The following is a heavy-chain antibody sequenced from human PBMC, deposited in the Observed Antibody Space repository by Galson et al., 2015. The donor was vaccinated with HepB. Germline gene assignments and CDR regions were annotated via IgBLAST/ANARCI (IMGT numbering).Heavy chain of an antibody. J-gene: IGHJ4*02. D-gene: IGHD1-1*01. CDR2: ISSDGSNK. CDR3: VRDDFNDPSLFDY. CDR1: EFTFSNYA. Sequence: SLRLSCAASEFTFSNYAMHWVRQAPGKGLEWVALISSDGSNKYYAESVKGRFTISRDNSKSTLYLQMNSLRAEDTAVYYCVRDDFNDPSLFDYWGQGTLVTVSS. V-gene: IGHV3-30-3*01.